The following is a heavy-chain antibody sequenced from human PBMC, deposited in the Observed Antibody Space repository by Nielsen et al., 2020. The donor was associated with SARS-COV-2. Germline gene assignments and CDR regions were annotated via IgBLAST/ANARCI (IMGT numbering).Heavy chain of an antibody. CDR3: AKEERMLDTAMVTVDY. V-gene: IGHV3-30*18. CDR2: ISYDGSNK. J-gene: IGHJ4*02. D-gene: IGHD5-18*01. Sequence: LSLTCAASGFTFSSYGMHWVRQAPGKGLEWVAVISYDGSNKYYADSVKGRFTISRDNSKNTLYLQMNSLRAEDTAVYYCAKEERMLDTAMVTVDYWGQGTLVTVSS. CDR1: GFTFSSYG.